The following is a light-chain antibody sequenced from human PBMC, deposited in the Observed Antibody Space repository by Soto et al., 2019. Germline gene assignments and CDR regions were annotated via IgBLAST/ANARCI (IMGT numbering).Light chain of an antibody. V-gene: IGKV4-1*01. CDR1: QSILYSPNNKNY. CDR3: QPYYDVPKN. CDR2: CAS. J-gene: IGKJ1*01. Sequence: DIVMTQSPDSMAVSLGERATINCKSSQSILYSPNNKNYLAWYQQKPGKPPKLLIYCASTREAVVPDRFSGSGSWPDFTLTISSLQDEDVAVYYCQPYYDVPKNFGQGTKVEIK.